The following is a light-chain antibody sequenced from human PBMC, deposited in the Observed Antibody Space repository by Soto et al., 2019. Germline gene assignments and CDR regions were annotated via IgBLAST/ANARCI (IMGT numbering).Light chain of an antibody. CDR1: QGISSS. V-gene: IGKV1-9*01. CDR3: QQLHNYPRT. Sequence: DIQLTQSPSFLSASVGDRVTITCRASQGISSSLAWYQQKPGKAPNLLIYAASTLQSGVPSRFSGSGSGTEFTLTISSLQPEDFATYYCQQLHNYPRTFGQGTKVEIK. CDR2: AAS. J-gene: IGKJ1*01.